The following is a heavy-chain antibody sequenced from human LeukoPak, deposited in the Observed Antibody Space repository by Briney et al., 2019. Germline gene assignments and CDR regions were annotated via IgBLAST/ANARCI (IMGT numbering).Heavy chain of an antibody. Sequence: ASVKVSCKASGYTVTSYYMHWVRQAPGQGLEWMGIINPSGASTNYAQKFQGRVNMTRDTSTNAVYMELGSLKSEDTAVYYCAGVPAAGFAYYKFDPWGQGALVTVSS. D-gene: IGHD6-13*01. J-gene: IGHJ5*02. CDR2: INPSGAST. CDR3: AGVPAAGFAYYKFDP. V-gene: IGHV1-46*01. CDR1: GYTVTSYY.